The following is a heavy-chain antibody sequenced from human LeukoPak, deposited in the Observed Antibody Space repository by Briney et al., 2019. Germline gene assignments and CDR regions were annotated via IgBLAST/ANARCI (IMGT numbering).Heavy chain of an antibody. CDR3: ARSYYGSGSYVRY. J-gene: IGHJ4*02. D-gene: IGHD3-10*01. V-gene: IGHV4-34*01. CDR1: GGSFSGYY. CDR2: INHSGST. Sequence: PSETLSLTCAVYGGSFSGYYWSWIRQPPGKGLEWIGEINHSGSTNYNPSLKSRVTISVDTSKNQFSLKLSSVTAADTAVYYCARSYYGSGSYVRYWGQGTLVTVSS.